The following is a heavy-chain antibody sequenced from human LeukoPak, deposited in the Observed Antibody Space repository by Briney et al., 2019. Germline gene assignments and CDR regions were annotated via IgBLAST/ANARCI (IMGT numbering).Heavy chain of an antibody. V-gene: IGHV3-23*01. D-gene: IGHD2-21*01. J-gene: IGHJ4*02. CDR2: ISGGGGTT. CDR1: GFTFANCP. Sequence: GGSLRLSCAASGFTFANCPMSWVRQAPGKGLEWLLVISGGGGTTHYVDSVKGRFSISRDNSKKMVFLQMNSLRVDDTALYFCVKEPLLSLDYGASRGENWGRGTLVTVSS. CDR3: VKEPLLSLDYGASRGEN.